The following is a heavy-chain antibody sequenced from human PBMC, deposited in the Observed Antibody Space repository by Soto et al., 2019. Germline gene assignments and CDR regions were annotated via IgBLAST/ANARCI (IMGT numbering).Heavy chain of an antibody. J-gene: IGHJ4*02. D-gene: IGHD2-8*01. Sequence: SETLSLTCTVPGGSVSNSNYYWGWIRQSPGKGLEWIGSVYYRGRSYSKSSVKSRVTISVDTSKNQFSLNLNSVTASDTAVYFCVSQRTSVLTQAYFDYWGPGALVTVSS. V-gene: IGHV4-39*01. CDR3: VSQRTSVLTQAYFDY. CDR2: VYYRGRS. CDR1: GGSVSNSNYY.